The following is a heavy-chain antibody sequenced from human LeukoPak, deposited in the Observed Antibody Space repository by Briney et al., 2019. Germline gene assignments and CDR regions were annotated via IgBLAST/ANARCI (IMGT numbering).Heavy chain of an antibody. CDR2: IYYSGST. Sequence: TSETLSLTCSVSGGFISAYYWSWVRQPPGKGLEWIGYIYYSGSTNNNPSLKSRVTISVDTSKNQFSLNVNSVTAADTAVYYCARGGPVPGYSSSFDYWGQGTLVTVSS. CDR1: GGFISAYY. V-gene: IGHV4-59*01. J-gene: IGHJ4*02. D-gene: IGHD6-13*01. CDR3: ARGGPVPGYSSSFDY.